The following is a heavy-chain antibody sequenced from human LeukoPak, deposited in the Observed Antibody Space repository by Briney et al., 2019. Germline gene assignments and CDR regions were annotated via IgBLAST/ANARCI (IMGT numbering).Heavy chain of an antibody. Sequence: PTGGSLRLSCAASGFSFSSYWMHWVRQAPGEGLVWVSRVSSDERTTSYADSVKGRFTVSRDNAKNTVYLQMNSLRVEDTAVYYCARGGSDTAMADEYWGQGTLVTVSS. J-gene: IGHJ4*02. V-gene: IGHV3-74*01. CDR2: VSSDERTT. CDR1: GFSFSSYW. D-gene: IGHD5-18*01. CDR3: ARGGSDTAMADEY.